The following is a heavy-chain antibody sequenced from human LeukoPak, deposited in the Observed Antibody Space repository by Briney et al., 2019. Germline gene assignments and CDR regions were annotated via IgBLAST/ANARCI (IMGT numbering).Heavy chain of an antibody. J-gene: IGHJ4*02. CDR1: GYSITSGYY. V-gene: IGHV4-38-2*02. D-gene: IGHD6-13*01. Sequence: SETLSLTCTVSGYSITSGYYWGWIRQPPGKGLEWIASIYPSGSTYYNPSLKSRVTISEDTSNNQFSLKLSSVTAADTAVYYCARLQPSAAGIDYWGQGTLVIVSS. CDR2: IYPSGST. CDR3: ARLQPSAAGIDY.